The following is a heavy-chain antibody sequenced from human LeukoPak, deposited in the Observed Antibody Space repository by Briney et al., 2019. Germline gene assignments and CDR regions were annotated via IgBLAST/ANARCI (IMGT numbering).Heavy chain of an antibody. D-gene: IGHD5-12*01. Sequence: SWGSLRLSCAASEFTFSTYWMSWVRQAPGKGLEWVSTISGSGSGSSTYYADSVKGRFTISRDNAKNSLYLQMNSLRAEDTAVYYCARVHGVATLRVGYDYWGQGTLVTVSS. V-gene: IGHV3-48*01. CDR3: ARVHGVATLRVGYDY. J-gene: IGHJ4*02. CDR2: ISGSGSGSST. CDR1: EFTFSTYW.